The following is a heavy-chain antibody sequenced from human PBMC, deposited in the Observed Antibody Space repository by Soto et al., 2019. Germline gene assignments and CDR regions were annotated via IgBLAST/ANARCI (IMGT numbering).Heavy chain of an antibody. D-gene: IGHD3-16*01. J-gene: IGHJ3*02. CDR1: GFTFDDYA. V-gene: IGHV3-9*01. CDR2: ISWNSGSI. Sequence: GGSLRLSCAASGFTFDDYAMHWVRQAPGKGLEWVSGISWNSGSIGYADSVKGRFTISRDNAKNSLYLQMNSRRAEDTALYYCARGDAFDIWGQGTMVTVSS. CDR3: ARGDAFDI.